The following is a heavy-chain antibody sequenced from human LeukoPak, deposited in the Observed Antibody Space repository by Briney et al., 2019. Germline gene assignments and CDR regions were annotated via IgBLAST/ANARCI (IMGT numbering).Heavy chain of an antibody. V-gene: IGHV5-51*01. Sequence: GESLKISCQGSGYSFTSYWIGWVRQLPGKGLEWMGIIYPGDSDTRYSPSFQGQVTIPADKSISTAYLQWSSLKASDTAMYYCARQSGYSYGYPPVYYMDVWGKGTTVTVSS. J-gene: IGHJ6*03. CDR3: ARQSGYSYGYPPVYYMDV. D-gene: IGHD5-18*01. CDR1: GYSFTSYW. CDR2: IYPGDSDT.